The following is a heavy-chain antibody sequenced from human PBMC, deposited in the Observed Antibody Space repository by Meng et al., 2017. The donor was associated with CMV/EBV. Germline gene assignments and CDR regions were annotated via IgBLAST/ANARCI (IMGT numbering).Heavy chain of an antibody. CDR2: IKSKTDGGTT. Sequence: GGSLRLSCAASGFTFSNAWTSWVRQAPGKGLEWVGRIKSKTDGGTTDYAAPVKDRFSISRDDSKNTLYLQMNSLKTEDTAVYYCTTNVLRYFDWLPPDYWGQGTLVTVSS. CDR1: GFTFSNAW. CDR3: TTNVLRYFDWLPPDY. D-gene: IGHD3-9*01. V-gene: IGHV3-15*01. J-gene: IGHJ4*02.